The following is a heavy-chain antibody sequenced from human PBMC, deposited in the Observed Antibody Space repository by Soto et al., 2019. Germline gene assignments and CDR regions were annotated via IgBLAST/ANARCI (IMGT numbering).Heavy chain of an antibody. CDR3: ARLTPFYSSSWYTIDYYYGMDV. CDR2: IYYSGST. CDR1: GGSISSSSYY. J-gene: IGHJ6*02. V-gene: IGHV4-39*01. D-gene: IGHD6-13*01. Sequence: PSETLSLTCTVSGGSISSSSYYWGWIRQPPGKGLEWIGSIYYSGSTYYNPSLKSRVTISVDTSKNQFSLKLSSVTAADTAVYYCARLTPFYSSSWYTIDYYYGMDVWGQGTTVT.